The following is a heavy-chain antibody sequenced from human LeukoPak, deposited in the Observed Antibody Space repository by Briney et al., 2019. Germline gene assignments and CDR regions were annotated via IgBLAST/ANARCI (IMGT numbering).Heavy chain of an antibody. D-gene: IGHD2-2*01. CDR3: ARLGGSAYCVSTTCHFDY. CDR2: IYTGDSNT. CDR1: GYRFTSYW. V-gene: IGHV5-51*01. Sequence: GESLKISCQGSGYRFTSYWIGWVRQMPGKGLESMGIIYTGDSNTKYSPSFQGQVTISVDKSISTAYLQWSSLKASDTAMYYCARLGGSAYCVSTTCHFDYWGQGTLVTVSS. J-gene: IGHJ4*02.